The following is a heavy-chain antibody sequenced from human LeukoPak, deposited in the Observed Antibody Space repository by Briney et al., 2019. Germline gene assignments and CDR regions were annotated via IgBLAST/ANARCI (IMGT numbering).Heavy chain of an antibody. CDR3: AIYYYDSSGLAFDI. Sequence: PSETLSLTCTVSGGSISSGSYYWSWIRQPAGKGLEWSGRIYTSGSTNYNPSLKSLVTISVDTSKNQFSLKLSSVTAADTAVYYCAIYYYDSSGLAFDIWGQGTMVTVSS. V-gene: IGHV4-61*02. J-gene: IGHJ3*02. CDR2: IYTSGST. D-gene: IGHD3-22*01. CDR1: GGSISSGSYY.